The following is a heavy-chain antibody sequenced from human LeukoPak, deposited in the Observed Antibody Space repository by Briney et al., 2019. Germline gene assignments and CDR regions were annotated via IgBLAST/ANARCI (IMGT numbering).Heavy chain of an antibody. CDR2: INHSGST. CDR1: GFTFSSYE. Sequence: PGGSLRLSCAASGFTFSSYEMNWVRQAPGKGLEWIGEINHSGSTNYNPSLKSRVTISVDTSKNQFSLKLSSVTAADTAVYYCARGRGYGSGDWGQGTLVTVSS. J-gene: IGHJ4*02. V-gene: IGHV4-34*01. CDR3: ARGRGYGSGD. D-gene: IGHD3-10*01.